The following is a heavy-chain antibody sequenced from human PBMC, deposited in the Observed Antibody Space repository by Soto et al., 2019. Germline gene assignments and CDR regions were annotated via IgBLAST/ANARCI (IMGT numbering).Heavy chain of an antibody. D-gene: IGHD3-3*01. CDR3: AKHDFWTLYNTGLDS. CDR1: GFTVSSNY. J-gene: IGHJ4*02. V-gene: IGHV3-53*02. CDR2: IYSGGST. Sequence: EVQLVETGGGLIQPGGSLRLSCAASGFTVSSNYMSWVRQAPGKGLEWVSVIYSGGSTYYADSVRGRFTISRDNSKNTLYLQMNSLRAEDTAVYYCAKHDFWTLYNTGLDSWGQGTLVTVSS.